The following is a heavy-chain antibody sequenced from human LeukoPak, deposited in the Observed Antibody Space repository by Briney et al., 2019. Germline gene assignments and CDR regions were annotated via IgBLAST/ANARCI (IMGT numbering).Heavy chain of an antibody. Sequence: PGGSLRLPCAASGFTFSSFAMSWVRQAPGKGLEWVSSVTGSGSVTSSTYYADSVKGRFTISRDNSKNTLYLQMNSLRAEDTALYYCAKEGTYNNFWSGYFHWGQGALVTVSS. CDR3: AKEGTYNNFWSGYFH. J-gene: IGHJ4*02. CDR2: VTGSGSVTSST. D-gene: IGHD3-3*01. CDR1: GFTFSSFA. V-gene: IGHV3-23*01.